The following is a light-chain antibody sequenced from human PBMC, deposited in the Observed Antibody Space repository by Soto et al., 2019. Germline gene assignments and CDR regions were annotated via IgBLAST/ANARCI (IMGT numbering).Light chain of an antibody. V-gene: IGLV2-14*01. CDR3: CSYAGSNSWV. Sequence: QSALTQPASVSGSPGQSITISCTGTSNDVGAYDYVSWYQQHPGKAPKLIIYEVTYRPSGVSNRFSGSKSANTASLTVSGLQAEDEADYYCCSYAGSNSWVFGGGTKLTVL. CDR1: SNDVGAYDY. J-gene: IGLJ3*02. CDR2: EVT.